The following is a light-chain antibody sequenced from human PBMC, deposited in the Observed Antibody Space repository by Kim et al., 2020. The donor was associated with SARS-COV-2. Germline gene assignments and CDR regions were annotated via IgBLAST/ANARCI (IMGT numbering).Light chain of an antibody. CDR3: QQFNSYPT. CDR2: AAS. V-gene: IGKV1-39*01. CDR1: QSISSY. Sequence: DIQMTQSPSSLSASVGDRVTITCRASQSISSYLNWYQQKPGKAPKLLIYAASSLQSGVPSRFSGSGSGIDFTLTISSLQPEDFATYYCQQFNSYPTFGGGTKVDIK. J-gene: IGKJ4*01.